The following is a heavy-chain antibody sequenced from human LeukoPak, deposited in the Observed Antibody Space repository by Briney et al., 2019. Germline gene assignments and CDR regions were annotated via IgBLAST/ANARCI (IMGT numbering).Heavy chain of an antibody. D-gene: IGHD3-22*01. V-gene: IGHV3-74*01. CDR1: GFTFSSYW. CDR3: VRGGYYDSSVYPGY. CDR2: INSDGSDT. Sequence: GGSLRLSCAASGFTFSSYWMHWVRQAPEKGLVWVSRINSDGSDTSYADSVKGRFTISRDNAKNTVYLLMNSLRAEDTAVYYCVRGGYYDSSVYPGYWGQGTLVTVSS. J-gene: IGHJ4*02.